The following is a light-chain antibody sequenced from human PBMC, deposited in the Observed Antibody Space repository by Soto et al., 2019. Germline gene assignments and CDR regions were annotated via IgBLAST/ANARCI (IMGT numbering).Light chain of an antibody. Sequence: EIVLTQSPGTLSLSPGERATLSFRASQSVSSSYLAWYQQKPGQDPRLLIYGASRRATGITDRFSGSGSGTDFTITISRLEHEDFAVYSCQQYGRSPYTVGQGIKLESK. CDR3: QQYGRSPYT. V-gene: IGKV3-20*01. J-gene: IGKJ2*01. CDR1: QSVSSSY. CDR2: GAS.